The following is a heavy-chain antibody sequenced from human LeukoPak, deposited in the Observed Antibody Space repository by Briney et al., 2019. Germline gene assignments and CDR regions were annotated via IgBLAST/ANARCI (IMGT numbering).Heavy chain of an antibody. CDR2: ISSSSSYI. J-gene: IGHJ4*02. CDR1: GFTFSSYS. CDR3: VRDSSGYYGGGLFDY. D-gene: IGHD3-22*01. V-gene: IGHV3-21*01. Sequence: GGSLTLSCAASGFTFSSYSMNWVRQAPGKGLEWVSSISSSSSYIYYADSVKGRFTISRDNAKNSLYLQMNSLRAEDMAVDYCVRDSSGYYGGGLFDYWGQGTLVTVSS.